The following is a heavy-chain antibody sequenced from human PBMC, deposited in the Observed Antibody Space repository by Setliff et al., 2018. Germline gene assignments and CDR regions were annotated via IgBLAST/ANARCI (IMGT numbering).Heavy chain of an antibody. D-gene: IGHD6-19*01. Sequence: GESLKISCAASGFTFSGSEIHWVRQASGKGLEWVGRIRSKADKYATDYGASAKGRFIISRDDSKKTAYLQMSSLRAEDTAMYYCLLPCTSGWYNWVDPWGQGTLGTVS. CDR3: LLPCTSGWYNWVDP. CDR1: GFTFSGSE. J-gene: IGHJ5*02. V-gene: IGHV3-73*01. CDR2: IRSKADKYAT.